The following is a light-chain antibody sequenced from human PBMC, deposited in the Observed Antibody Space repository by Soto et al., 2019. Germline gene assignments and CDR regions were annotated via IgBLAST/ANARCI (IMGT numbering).Light chain of an antibody. CDR2: GAS. CDR1: QSVRST. J-gene: IGKJ4*01. CDR3: QHYNNWPLT. V-gene: IGKV3D-15*01. Sequence: VLPQSPDTLSLSPGDRATLSCRASQSVRSTFLAWYQQKPGQAPRLLIYGASNRAAGIPERFSGSASGTEFTLTISSLQSEDFAVYYCQHYNNWPLTFGGGTKVEIK.